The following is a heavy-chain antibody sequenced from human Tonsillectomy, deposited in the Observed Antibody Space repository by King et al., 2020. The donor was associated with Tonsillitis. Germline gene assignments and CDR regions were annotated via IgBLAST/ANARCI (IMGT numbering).Heavy chain of an antibody. CDR2: KSLDGGHE. CDR3: AIDPEWLVLNGVANYFDY. Sequence: VQLVEAGGGVVQPGRSLRLSCAASGFTFSHYAMHWVRQAPGKGLEWVAVKSLDGGHEYYADSVKGRFTISRDNSKNTLFLQMNSLRGEDTAVYYCAIDPEWLVLNGVANYFDYWGQGTLVTVSS. J-gene: IGHJ4*02. V-gene: IGHV3-30*04. CDR1: GFTFSHYA. D-gene: IGHD6-19*01.